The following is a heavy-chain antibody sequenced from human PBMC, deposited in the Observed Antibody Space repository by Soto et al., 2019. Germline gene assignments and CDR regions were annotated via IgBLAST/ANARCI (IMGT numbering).Heavy chain of an antibody. V-gene: IGHV1-3*01. CDR1: GYTFTSYA. CDR3: ARGPGMFCGSQYYYYYMDF. D-gene: IGHD3-9*01. Sequence: GASVKVYCKASGYTFTSYAMHWVRQAPGQRLEWMGWINAGNGNTKYSQKFQGRVTITRDTSASTAYMELSSLRSEDTAVYYCARGPGMFCGSQYYYYYMDFWGKGTTVTVS. J-gene: IGHJ6*03. CDR2: INAGNGNT.